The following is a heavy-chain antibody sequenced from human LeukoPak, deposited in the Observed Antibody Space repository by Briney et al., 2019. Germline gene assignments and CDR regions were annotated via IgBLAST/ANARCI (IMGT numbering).Heavy chain of an antibody. CDR2: I. CDR3: TKDLNHDSSG. Sequence: PGGPLTLSCAASGFRFSDYWMTWVRQAPGKGLECVANIKGRFTVSRDNAKKSLYLQMNNMRVEDTAIYYCTKDLNHDSSGWGQGTLVTVSS. V-gene: IGHV3-7*01. CDR1: GFRFSDYW. J-gene: IGHJ4*02. D-gene: IGHD3-22*01.